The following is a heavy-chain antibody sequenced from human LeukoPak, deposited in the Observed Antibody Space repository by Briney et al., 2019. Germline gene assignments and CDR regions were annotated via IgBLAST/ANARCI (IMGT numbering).Heavy chain of an antibody. V-gene: IGHV3-7*03. J-gene: IGHJ4*02. CDR1: GFSVSAYW. CDR3: AKTTTGYSSGRFPGWPVDY. Sequence: GGSLRLSCAASGFSVSAYWMSWVRQAPGKGLEWVANINEAGSEKPYVDSVKGRFTISRDNAKNSLYLEMNSLRAEDTAVYYCAKTTTGYSSGRFPGWPVDYWGQGTLVTVSS. D-gene: IGHD6-19*01. CDR2: INEAGSEK.